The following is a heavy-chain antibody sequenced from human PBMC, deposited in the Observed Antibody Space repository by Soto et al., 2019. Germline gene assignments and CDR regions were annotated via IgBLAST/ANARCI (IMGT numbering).Heavy chain of an antibody. J-gene: IGHJ4*02. V-gene: IGHV1-2*04. Sequence: ASVKVSCKASGYIFTGYYMHWVRQAPGQGLEWMGWINPNSGDTNYTQKFQGWVTMTGDTSISTAYMELSRLRSDDTAVYYCATSRISIAVAGETEYYFDYWGQETPVTVSS. D-gene: IGHD6-19*01. CDR2: INPNSGDT. CDR3: ATSRISIAVAGETEYYFDY. CDR1: GYIFTGYY.